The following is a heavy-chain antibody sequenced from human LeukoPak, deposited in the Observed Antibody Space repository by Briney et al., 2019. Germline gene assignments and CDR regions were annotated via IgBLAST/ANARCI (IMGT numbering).Heavy chain of an antibody. V-gene: IGHV4-59*01. CDR3: AVRYSSGYFG. CDR1: SGPISSYY. D-gene: IGHD6-19*01. CDR2: IYHSGST. J-gene: IGHJ4*02. Sequence: PSETLSLTCTVSSGPISSYYWSWIRQPPGKGLEWIGYIYHSGSTDYNPSLKSRVTISLDTSKNQFSLRLTSVTTADTAVYYCAVRYSSGYFGWGQGTLVTVSS.